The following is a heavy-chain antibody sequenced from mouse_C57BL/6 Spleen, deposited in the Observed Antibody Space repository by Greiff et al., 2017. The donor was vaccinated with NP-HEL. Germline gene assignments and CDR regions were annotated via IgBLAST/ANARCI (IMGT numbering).Heavy chain of an antibody. CDR2: IYPSDSET. CDR1: GYTFTSYW. Sequence: QVQLQQSGAELVRPGSSVKLSCKASGYTFTSYWMDWVKQRPGQGLEWIGNIYPSDSETHYNQKFKAKATLTVDKSSSTAYMQLSSLTSEDSAVYYCARSYHWYFDVWGTGTTVTVSS. V-gene: IGHV1-61*01. D-gene: IGHD6-5*01. CDR3: ARSYHWYFDV. J-gene: IGHJ1*03.